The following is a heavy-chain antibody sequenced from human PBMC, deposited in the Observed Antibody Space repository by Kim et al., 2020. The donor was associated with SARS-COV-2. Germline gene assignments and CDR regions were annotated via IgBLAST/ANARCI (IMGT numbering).Heavy chain of an antibody. V-gene: IGHV3-15*01. CDR1: GFTFSNAW. Sequence: GGSLRLSCAASGFTFSNAWMSWVRQAPGKGLEWVGRIKSKTDGGTTDYAAPVKGRFTISRDDSKNTLYLQMNSLKTEDTAVYYCTTDVTLRKRWFGESHTASDIWGQGTMVTVSS. J-gene: IGHJ3*02. CDR2: IKSKTDGGTT. CDR3: TTDVTLRKRWFGESHTASDI. D-gene: IGHD3-10*01.